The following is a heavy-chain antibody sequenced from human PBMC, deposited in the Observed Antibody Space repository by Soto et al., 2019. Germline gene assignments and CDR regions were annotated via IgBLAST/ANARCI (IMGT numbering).Heavy chain of an antibody. Sequence: QVQLQESGPGLVKPSETLSLTCTVSGGSISSYSWSWIRQPPGKGLEWIGYIYYSGTTSYNPSLKSRVTRSVDTSKNQYSLRLSSVTAADTAVYYCASRTTVFGSVSYLGSWGQGTLVTVSS. CDR3: ASRTTVFGSVSYLGS. J-gene: IGHJ4*02. D-gene: IGHD3-10*01. V-gene: IGHV4-59*01. CDR2: IYYSGTT. CDR1: GGSISSYS.